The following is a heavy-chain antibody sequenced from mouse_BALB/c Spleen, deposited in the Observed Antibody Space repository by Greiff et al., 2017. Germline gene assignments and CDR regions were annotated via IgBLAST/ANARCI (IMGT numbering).Heavy chain of an antibody. CDR2: ISSGSSTI. J-gene: IGHJ2*01. CDR1: GFTFSSFG. Sequence: VQLKESGGGLVQPGGSRKLSCAASGFTFSSFGMHWVRQAPEKGLEWVAYISSGSSTIYYADTVKGRFTISRDNPKNTLFLQMTSLRSEDTAMYYCARGDGNYLYYFDYWGQGTTLTVSS. CDR3: ARGDGNYLYYFDY. V-gene: IGHV5-17*02. D-gene: IGHD2-1*01.